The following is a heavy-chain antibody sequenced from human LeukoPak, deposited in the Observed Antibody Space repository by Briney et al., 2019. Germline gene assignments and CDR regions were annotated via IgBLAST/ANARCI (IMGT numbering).Heavy chain of an antibody. CDR1: GFSFNSYW. V-gene: IGHV3-74*01. CDR3: TRGREGNYGLFDS. CDR2: ISNDGRST. Sequence: GSLRLSCAASGFSFNSYWLHRVRQAPGSGLVWVSRISNDGRSTSFADSVKGRFTISRDNAKNTLYRQTNSLSAEDTAVYYCTRGREGNYGLFDSWGQGTLVTVSS. J-gene: IGHJ4*02. D-gene: IGHD3-10*01.